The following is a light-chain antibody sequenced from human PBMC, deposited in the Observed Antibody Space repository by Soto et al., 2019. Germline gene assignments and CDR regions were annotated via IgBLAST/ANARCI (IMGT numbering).Light chain of an antibody. Sequence: DIQMTQSPSTLSGSVGDRVTVTCRASQTISSCLAWXXXXXXXAXXXXIXKASTLKSGVPSRFSGSGSGTDFTLTISSLQPEDFATYYCLQDYDYPFTFGPGTKVDIK. CDR1: QTISSC. J-gene: IGKJ3*01. V-gene: IGKV1-5*03. CDR3: LQDYDYPFT. CDR2: KAS.